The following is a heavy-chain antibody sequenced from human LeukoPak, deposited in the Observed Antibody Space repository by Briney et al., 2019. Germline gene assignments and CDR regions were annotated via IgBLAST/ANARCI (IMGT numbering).Heavy chain of an antibody. CDR1: GFAFSNYA. CDR3: VKDRTGTYTLDY. Sequence: GGSLRLSCAATGFAFSNYAIHWGRQAPGKGLEWVAFISDDGSRQHYADSVKGRFTISRDNSKNTLNLQMNSLRAEDTAVYYCVKDRTGTYTLDYWGQGTLVTVSS. V-gene: IGHV3-30-3*01. CDR2: ISDDGSRQ. J-gene: IGHJ4*02. D-gene: IGHD3-10*01.